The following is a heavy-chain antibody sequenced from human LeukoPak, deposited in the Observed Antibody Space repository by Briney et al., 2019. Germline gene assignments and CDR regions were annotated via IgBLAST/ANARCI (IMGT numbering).Heavy chain of an antibody. CDR3: ASFYDFWSGDAGYYFDY. V-gene: IGHV4-39*01. J-gene: IGHJ4*02. D-gene: IGHD3-3*01. CDR2: IYYSGST. Sequence: PSETLSLTCTVSGGSISSSSYYWGWIRQPPGKGLEWIGSIYYSGSTYYNPSLKGRVTISVDTSKNQFSLKLSSVTAADTAVYYCASFYDFWSGDAGYYFDYWGQGTLVTVSS. CDR1: GGSISSSSYY.